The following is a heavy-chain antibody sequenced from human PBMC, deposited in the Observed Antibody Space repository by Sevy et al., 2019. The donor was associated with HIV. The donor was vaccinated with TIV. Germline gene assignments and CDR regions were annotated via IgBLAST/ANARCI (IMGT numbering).Heavy chain of an antibody. CDR1: GFTVSNNY. J-gene: IGHJ1*01. Sequence: GGSLRLSCAASGFTVSNNYMSWVRQAPGKGLEWVSLLYSGGSTYYADSVKGRFTISRVNSQNTLYLQMNTLRAEDTAVYYCATAMCDKSFQHWGQGTLVTVSS. CDR3: ATAMCDKSFQH. CDR2: LYSGGST. D-gene: IGHD3-9*01. V-gene: IGHV3-53*01.